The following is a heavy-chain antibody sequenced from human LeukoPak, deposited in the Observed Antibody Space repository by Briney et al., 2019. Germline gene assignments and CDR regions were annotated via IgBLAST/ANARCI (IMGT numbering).Heavy chain of an antibody. CDR3: ARVGRLTTAGSYYYGMDA. D-gene: IGHD6-13*01. CDR2: INTDGSRT. CDR1: GFTFSDHW. Sequence: GGSLRLSCAASGFTFSDHWMHWVRQGPGKGLVWVSYINTDGSRTSYADSVKGRITISRDNAKNTLYLQMNSLRAEDTAVYYCARVGRLTTAGSYYYGMDAWGQRTTVTVSS. J-gene: IGHJ6*02. V-gene: IGHV3-74*01.